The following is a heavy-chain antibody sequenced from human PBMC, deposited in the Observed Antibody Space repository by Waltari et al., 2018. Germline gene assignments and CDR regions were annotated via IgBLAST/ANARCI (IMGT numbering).Heavy chain of an antibody. CDR2: IYYSGST. CDR1: GGSISSGGYY. CDR3: ARVDGIYCSSTSCYPDYYYYYMDV. Sequence: QVQLQESGPGLVKPSQTLSLTCTVSGGSISSGGYYWSWIRQHPGKGLEWIGYIYYSGSTYYNPSLKSRVTISVDTSKNQFSLKLSSVTAADTAVYYCARVDGIYCSSTSCYPDYYYYYMDVWGKGTTVTVSS. D-gene: IGHD2-2*01. J-gene: IGHJ6*03. V-gene: IGHV4-31*03.